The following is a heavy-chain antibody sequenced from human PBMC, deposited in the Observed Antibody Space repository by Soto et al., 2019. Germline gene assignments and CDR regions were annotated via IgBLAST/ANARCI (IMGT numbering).Heavy chain of an antibody. CDR2: IYHSGST. V-gene: IGHV4-30-2*01. CDR3: ARLSQLLLFVFDY. Sequence: PSETLSLTCAVSGGSISSGGYSWSWIRQPPGKGLEWVGYIYHSGSTYYNPSLKSRVTISVDRSKNQFSLKLSSVTAADTAVYYCARLSQLLLFVFDYWGQGTLVTVSS. CDR1: GGSISSGGYS. D-gene: IGHD2-2*01. J-gene: IGHJ4*02.